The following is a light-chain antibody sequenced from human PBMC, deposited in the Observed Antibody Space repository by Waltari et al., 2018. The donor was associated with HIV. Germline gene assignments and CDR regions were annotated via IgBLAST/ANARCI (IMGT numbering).Light chain of an antibody. Sequence: QSALTQPASVSGSPGQSITIPCTGTSSDVGSYNLVSCYHQHPGKAPRLMFYEVSKRPSGVSNRFSGPKSGDTAALTISGLQAGGEADHYCCSYAGSSPFVVFGGGSKLTVL. CDR3: CSYAGSSPFVV. CDR1: SSDVGSYNL. V-gene: IGLV2-23*02. CDR2: EVS. J-gene: IGLJ2*01.